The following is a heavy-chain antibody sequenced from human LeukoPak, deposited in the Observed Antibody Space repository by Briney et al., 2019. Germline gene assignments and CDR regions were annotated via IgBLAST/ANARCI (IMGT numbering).Heavy chain of an antibody. D-gene: IGHD3-16*02. CDR1: GYTFTGYY. CDR2: MNPNSGNT. J-gene: IGHJ4*02. V-gene: IGHV1-8*02. CDR3: ARGDIIADPFDY. Sequence: GASVKVSCKASGYTFTGYYMHWVRQAPGQGLEWMGWMNPNSGNTGYAQKFQGRVTMTRNTSISTAYMELSSLRSEDTAVYYCARGDIIADPFDYWGQGTLVTVSS.